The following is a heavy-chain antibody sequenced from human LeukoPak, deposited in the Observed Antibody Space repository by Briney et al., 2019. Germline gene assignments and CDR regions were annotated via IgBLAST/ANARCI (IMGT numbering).Heavy chain of an antibody. CDR2: IYYSGST. Sequence: KPSETLSPTFAVPRGSISSRSYYRGWFRHPPGKGLEWIGGIYYSGSTYYNSSLKSRVTISVDRSKNQFSLRLSSVTAADTAVYYCARRYAAYGIAEYYYDSWGQGSLVTVSS. V-gene: IGHV4-39*01. CDR1: RGSISSRSYY. CDR3: ARRYAAYGIAEYYYDS. J-gene: IGHJ4*02. D-gene: IGHD6-13*01.